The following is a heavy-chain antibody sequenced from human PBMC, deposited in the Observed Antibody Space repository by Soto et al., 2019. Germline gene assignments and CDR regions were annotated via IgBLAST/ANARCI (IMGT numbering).Heavy chain of an antibody. CDR3: ATTGVYYGSGSYDDPLDY. Sequence: GESLKISCKGSGYSFTSYWIGWVRQMPGKGLEWMGIIYPGDSDTRYSPSFQGQVTISADKSISTAYLQWSSLKASDTAMYYCATTGVYYGSGSYDDPLDYWGQGTLVTVSS. J-gene: IGHJ4*02. D-gene: IGHD3-10*01. CDR2: IYPGDSDT. CDR1: GYSFTSYW. V-gene: IGHV5-51*01.